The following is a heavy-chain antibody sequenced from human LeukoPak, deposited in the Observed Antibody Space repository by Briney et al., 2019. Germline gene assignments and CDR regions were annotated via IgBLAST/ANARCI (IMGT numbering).Heavy chain of an antibody. V-gene: IGHV6-1*01. CDR2: TYYRSKWYN. J-gene: IGHJ4*02. CDR3: ARNAGYSSSWYVGGGSYFDY. CDR1: GDSVSNNSAA. Sequence: SQTLSLTCAISGDSVSNNSAAWNWIRQSPSRGLEWLGRTYYRSKWYNDYAVSAKSRITINPDTSKNQFSLQLNSVTPEDTAVYYCARNAGYSSSWYVGGGSYFDYWGQGTLVTVSS. D-gene: IGHD6-13*01.